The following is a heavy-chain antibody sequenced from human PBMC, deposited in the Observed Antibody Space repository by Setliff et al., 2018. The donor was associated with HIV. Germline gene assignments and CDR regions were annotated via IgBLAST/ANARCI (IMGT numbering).Heavy chain of an antibody. J-gene: IGHJ5*02. Sequence: PGGSLRLSCAASGFTFSDYYMSWIRQAPGKGLEWVSCISSSGSTIFYADSVKGRFTISRDNAKNSLYLQMNSLRAEDTAVYYCAKNGFGVVALGVNNWFDPWGQGTLVTVSS. CDR3: AKNGFGVVALGVNNWFDP. CDR1: GFTFSDYY. CDR2: ISSSGSTI. V-gene: IGHV3-11*01. D-gene: IGHD3-10*01.